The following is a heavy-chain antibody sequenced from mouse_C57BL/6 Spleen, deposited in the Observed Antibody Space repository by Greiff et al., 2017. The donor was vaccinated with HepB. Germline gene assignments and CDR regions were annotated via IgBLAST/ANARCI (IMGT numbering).Heavy chain of an antibody. V-gene: IGHV1-42*01. CDR2: INPSTGGT. J-gene: IGHJ3*01. D-gene: IGHD1-1*01. CDR3: ASRGYGSSPAWFAY. Sequence: VHVKQSGPELVKPGASVKISCKASGYSFTGYYMNWVKQSPEKSLEWIGEINPSTGGTTYNQKFKAKATLTVDKSSSTAYMQLKSLTSEDSAVYYCASRGYGSSPAWFAYWGQGTLVTVSA. CDR1: GYSFTGYY.